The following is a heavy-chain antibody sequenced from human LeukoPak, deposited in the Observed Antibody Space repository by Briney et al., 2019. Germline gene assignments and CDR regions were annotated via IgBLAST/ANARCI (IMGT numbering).Heavy chain of an antibody. Sequence: ASVKVSCKASGYTFTSYGISWVRQAPGQGLEWMGWISAYNGNTNYAQKLQGRVTKTTDTSTSTAYMELRSLRSDDTAVYYCARVYYYDSSGSPCDYWGQGTLVTVSS. J-gene: IGHJ4*02. D-gene: IGHD3-22*01. CDR2: ISAYNGNT. CDR3: ARVYYYDSSGSPCDY. CDR1: GYTFTSYG. V-gene: IGHV1-18*01.